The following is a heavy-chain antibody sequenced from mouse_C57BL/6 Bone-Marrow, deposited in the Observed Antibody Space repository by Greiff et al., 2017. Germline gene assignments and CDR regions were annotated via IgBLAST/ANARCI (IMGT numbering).Heavy chain of an antibody. CDR2: IDPEDGET. CDR1: GFNIKDYY. D-gene: IGHD1-1*01. J-gene: IGHJ1*03. V-gene: IGHV14-2*01. Sequence: EVQLQQSGAELVKPGASVKLSCTASGFNIKDYYMHWVKQRTEQGLEWIGRIDPEDGETKSAPKFQGKATITADTSSNTAYLQLSSLTSEDTAVYYCASTTNYYGSSYWWYFDVGGTGTTVTVSS. CDR3: ASTTNYYGSSYWWYFDV.